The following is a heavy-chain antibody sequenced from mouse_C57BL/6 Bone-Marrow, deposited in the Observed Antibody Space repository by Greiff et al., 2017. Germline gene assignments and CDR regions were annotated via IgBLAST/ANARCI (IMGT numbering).Heavy chain of an antibody. V-gene: IGHV14-4*01. Sequence: EVKLLESGAELVRPGASVKLSCTASGFTFKDDYMHWVKQRPEQGLEWIGWIDPENGDTEYASKFQGKATITADTSSNTAYLQLSSLTAEDTAVYYCLITTVVATDYWGQGTTLTVSS. CDR3: LITTVVATDY. J-gene: IGHJ2*01. CDR1: GFTFKDDY. D-gene: IGHD1-1*01. CDR2: IDPENGDT.